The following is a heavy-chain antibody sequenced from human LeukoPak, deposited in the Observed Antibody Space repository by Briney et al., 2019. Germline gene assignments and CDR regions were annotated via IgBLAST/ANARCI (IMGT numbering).Heavy chain of an antibody. CDR2: INSDGSST. V-gene: IGHV3-74*01. J-gene: IGHJ6*03. CDR3: AREKDFWSGGYYYYYMDV. D-gene: IGHD3-3*01. Sequence: GGSLRFYSAASGFTFSSYWMHWVRQAPGKGLVWVSRINSDGSSTSYADSVKGRFTISRDNAKNTLYLQMNSLRAEDTAVYYCAREKDFWSGGYYYYYMDVWGKGTTVTVSS. CDR1: GFTFSSYW.